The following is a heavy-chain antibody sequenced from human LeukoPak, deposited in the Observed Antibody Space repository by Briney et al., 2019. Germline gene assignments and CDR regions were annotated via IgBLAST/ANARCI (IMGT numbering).Heavy chain of an antibody. CDR2: IYPAGGWT. V-gene: IGHV1-46*01. D-gene: IGHD2-2*01. Sequence: ASVKVSCKASGASFINYYIHWVRQAPGQGFEWVGLIYPAGGWTNYAQKFQGRVTMTTDTSTSTVYMELSSLRSEDTAVYYCARDMPHNCFDPWGQGTLVTVSP. J-gene: IGHJ5*02. CDR1: GASFINYY. CDR3: ARDMPHNCFDP.